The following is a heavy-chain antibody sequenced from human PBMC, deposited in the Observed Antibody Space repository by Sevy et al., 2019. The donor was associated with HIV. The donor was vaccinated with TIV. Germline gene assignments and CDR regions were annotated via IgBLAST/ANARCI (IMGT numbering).Heavy chain of an antibody. D-gene: IGHD4-17*01. CDR1: GFIFSKFA. CDR2: VSGNDGST. J-gene: IGHJ4*02. CDR3: AKDFSYGGNSWNFDF. Sequence: GGSLRLSCAASGFIFSKFALSWVRQAPGRGLEWVSAVSGNDGSTYYAASVKGRFTISRDISENMLYLQMNSLSAEDTAVYYCAKDFSYGGNSWNFDFWGQRTLVTVSS. V-gene: IGHV3-23*01.